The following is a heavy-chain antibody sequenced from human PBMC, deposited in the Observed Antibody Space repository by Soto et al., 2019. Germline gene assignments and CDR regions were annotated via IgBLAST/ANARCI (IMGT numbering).Heavy chain of an antibody. J-gene: IGHJ6*02. CDR3: ARLGGAASYWYYGMDV. D-gene: IGHD2-8*02. V-gene: IGHV5-51*01. CDR2: IYPGDSDT. Sequence: GESLKISCKGSGYSFTSYWIGWVRQMPGKGLEWMGIIYPGDSDTRYSPSFQGQVTISADKSICTAYLRWSSLKASDTAMYYCARLGGAASYWYYGMDVWGQGTTVTVSS. CDR1: GYSFTSYW.